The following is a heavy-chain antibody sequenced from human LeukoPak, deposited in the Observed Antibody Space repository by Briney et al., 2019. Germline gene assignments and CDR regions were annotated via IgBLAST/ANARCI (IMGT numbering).Heavy chain of an antibody. V-gene: IGHV4-39*07. CDR3: ARMSGITMIVVVRDDAFDI. CDR1: GGSFSSYY. D-gene: IGHD3-22*01. CDR2: IYYSGST. Sequence: SETLSLTCAVYGGSFSSYYWGWIRQPPGKGLEWIGSIYYSGSTYYNPSLKSRVTISVDTSKNQFSLKLSSVTAADTAVYYCARMSGITMIVVVRDDAFDIWGQGTMVTVSS. J-gene: IGHJ3*02.